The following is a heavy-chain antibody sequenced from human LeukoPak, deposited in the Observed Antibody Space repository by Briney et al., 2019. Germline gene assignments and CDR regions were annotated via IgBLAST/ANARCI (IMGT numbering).Heavy chain of an antibody. V-gene: IGHV3-23*01. CDR1: GFTFSSYA. CDR3: AKERGGERYYDSSGYYSDAFDI. Sequence: GGSLRLSCAASGFTFSSYAMSCVRQPPGKGLEWVSAISGSGGSTYYADSVKGRFTISRDNSKNTLYLQMNSLRAEDTAVYYCAKERGGERYYDSSGYYSDAFDIWGQGTMVTVSS. CDR2: ISGSGGST. J-gene: IGHJ3*02. D-gene: IGHD3-22*01.